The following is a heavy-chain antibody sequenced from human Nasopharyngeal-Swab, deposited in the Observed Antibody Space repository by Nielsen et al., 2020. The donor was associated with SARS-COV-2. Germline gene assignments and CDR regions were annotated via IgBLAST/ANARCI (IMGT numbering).Heavy chain of an antibody. CDR1: GVSITSQY. CDR3: AKEGATGWFDP. CDR2: IPHNSGT. J-gene: IGHJ5*02. Sequence: SESLSLTCTVSGVSITSQYLSWIRQPPGKGLEWLGYIPHNSGTSYNPSLKSRVTMFMDTSKNQFSLRLRSVTAADTAVYYCAKEGATGWFDPWGQGTLVTVSS. V-gene: IGHV4-59*11.